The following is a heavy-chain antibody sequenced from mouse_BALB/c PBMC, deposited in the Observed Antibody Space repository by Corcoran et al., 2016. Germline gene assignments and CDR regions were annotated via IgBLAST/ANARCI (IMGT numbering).Heavy chain of an antibody. CDR2: INTYTGEP. J-gene: IGHJ2*01. CDR1: GYTFTNYG. V-gene: IGHV9-3-1*01. Sequence: QIQLVQSGPALKKPGETVKISCKAAGYTFTNYGMNWGKQAPGKGLKWMGWINTYTGEPTYADDFKGRFAVSLETSASTAYLQINNLKNEDTATYFCARSLDCSYFDYWGQGTTLTVSS. CDR3: ARSLDCSYFDY.